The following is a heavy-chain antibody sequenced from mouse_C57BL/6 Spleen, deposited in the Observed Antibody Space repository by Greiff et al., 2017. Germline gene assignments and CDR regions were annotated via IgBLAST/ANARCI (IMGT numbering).Heavy chain of an antibody. CDR3: ARDYSNYWYFDV. V-gene: IGHV1-53*01. J-gene: IGHJ1*03. Sequence: QVHVKQPGTELVKPGASVKLSCKASGYTFTSYWMHWVKQRPGQGLEWIGNINPSNGGTNYNEKFKSKATLTVDKSSSTAYMQLSSLTSEDSAVXYCARDYSNYWYFDVWGTGTTVTVSS. CDR1: GYTFTSYW. D-gene: IGHD2-5*01. CDR2: INPSNGGT.